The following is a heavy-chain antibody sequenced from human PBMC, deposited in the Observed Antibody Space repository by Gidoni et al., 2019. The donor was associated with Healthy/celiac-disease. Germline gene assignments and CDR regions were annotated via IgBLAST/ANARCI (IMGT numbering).Heavy chain of an antibody. J-gene: IGHJ6*02. Sequence: EVQLVESGGGLVQPGGSVRLSCAASGFTFSSYEMNWVRQAPGKVLGWVSYISSSGSTIYYADSVKGRFTISRDNAKNSLYLQMNSLSAEDTAVYYCASAESYSSYYYYGMDVWGQGTTVTVSS. CDR1: GFTFSSYE. V-gene: IGHV3-48*03. CDR2: ISSSGSTI. D-gene: IGHD3-10*01. CDR3: ASAESYSSYYYYGMDV.